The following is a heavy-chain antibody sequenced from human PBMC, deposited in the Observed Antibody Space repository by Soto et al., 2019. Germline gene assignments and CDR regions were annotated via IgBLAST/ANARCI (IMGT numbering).Heavy chain of an antibody. CDR1: GGSFSGYY. D-gene: IGHD3-16*01. V-gene: IGHV4-34*01. J-gene: IGHJ4*02. CDR3: ARRNYDYVWAPPDY. CDR2: INHSGST. Sequence: SETLSLTCAVYGGSFSGYYWSWIRQPPGKGLEWIGEINHSGSTNYNPSLKSRVTISVDTSKNQFSLKLSSVTAADTAVYYCARRNYDYVWAPPDYWGQGTLVTVSS.